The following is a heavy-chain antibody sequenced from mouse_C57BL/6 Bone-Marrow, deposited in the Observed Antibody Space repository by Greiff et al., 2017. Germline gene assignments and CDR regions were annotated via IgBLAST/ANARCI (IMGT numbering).Heavy chain of an antibody. V-gene: IGHV14-4*01. CDR1: GFHIKDDY. CDR3: TTGYWYFDV. J-gene: IGHJ1*03. Sequence: EVQLQQSGAELVRPGASVKLSCTASGFHIKDDYMHWVKQRPEQGLEWIGWIDPENGDTEYASKFQGQATITADTSSNTAYLQLSSLTSEDTAVYYCTTGYWYFDVWGTGTTVTVSS. CDR2: IDPENGDT.